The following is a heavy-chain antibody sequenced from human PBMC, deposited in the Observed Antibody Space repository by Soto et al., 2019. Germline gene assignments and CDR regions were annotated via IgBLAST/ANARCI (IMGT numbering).Heavy chain of an antibody. D-gene: IGHD1-26*01. CDR2: ISGSGGST. Sequence: EVQLLESGGGLVQPGGSLRLSCAASGFTFSSYAMSWVRQAPGKGLEWVSAISGSGGSTYYADSVKGRFPISRDNSKNTLYLQMNSLRAEDTAVYYCAKGTELLALYYDYGMDVWGQGTTVTVSS. V-gene: IGHV3-23*01. J-gene: IGHJ6*02. CDR1: GFTFSSYA. CDR3: AKGTELLALYYDYGMDV.